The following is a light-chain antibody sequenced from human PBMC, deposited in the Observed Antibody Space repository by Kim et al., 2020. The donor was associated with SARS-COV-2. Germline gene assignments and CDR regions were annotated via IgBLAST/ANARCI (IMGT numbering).Light chain of an antibody. J-gene: IGLJ3*02. CDR3: VAWDDSLNGSV. CDR1: RSNIGSNV. CDR2: SND. V-gene: IGLV1-44*01. Sequence: GQRVTISCSGCRSNIGSNVVNWYQQLPGTAPKLLIYSNDYRPSGVPARFSGSKSGTSASLAISGLQSEDEADYYCVAWDDSLNGSVFGGGTKVTVL.